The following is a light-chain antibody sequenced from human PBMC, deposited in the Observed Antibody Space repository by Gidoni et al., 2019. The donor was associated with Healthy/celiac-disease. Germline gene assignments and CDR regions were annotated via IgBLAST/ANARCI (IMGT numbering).Light chain of an antibody. J-gene: IGLJ2*01. Sequence: QSVLPQPPSVSGAPGQRVTISCTGSSSNIGAGYDVHWYQQLPGTAPKLLIYGNSNRPSGVPDRFSGSKAGTSASLAITGLQAEDEADYYCQSYDSSLSDVVFGGGTKLTV. CDR3: QSYDSSLSDVV. V-gene: IGLV1-40*01. CDR2: GNS. CDR1: SSNIGAGYD.